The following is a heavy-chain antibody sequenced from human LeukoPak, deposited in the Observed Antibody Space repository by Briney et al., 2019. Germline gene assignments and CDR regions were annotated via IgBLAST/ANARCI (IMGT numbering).Heavy chain of an antibody. CDR2: IIPIIGTP. V-gene: IGHV1-69*04. Sequence: SVKVSCEASGGTFSSNVISWVRQAPGQGLEWMGRIIPIIGTPDYAQKFQGRVTITADKSTNTAYMELTSLKSDDTAVYYCARAGGSSWYVSLYYWGQGTLVTVSS. CDR1: GGTFSSNV. J-gene: IGHJ4*02. D-gene: IGHD6-13*01. CDR3: ARAGGSSWYVSLYY.